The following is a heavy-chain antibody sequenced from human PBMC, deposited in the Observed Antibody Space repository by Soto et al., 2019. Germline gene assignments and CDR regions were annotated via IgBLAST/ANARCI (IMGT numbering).Heavy chain of an antibody. CDR3: ARASADRSGTTFFDY. J-gene: IGHJ4*02. CDR2: INHSGNT. CDR1: GGSVSSSSYY. V-gene: IGHV4-39*07. D-gene: IGHD1-1*01. Sequence: SETLSLTCTVSGGSVSSSSYYWGWVRQPPGKGLEWIGRINHSGNTDHNPSLKSRVTISVDTSKNQISLKVTSVTAADTAIYYCARASADRSGTTFFDYWGQGTRVTVSS.